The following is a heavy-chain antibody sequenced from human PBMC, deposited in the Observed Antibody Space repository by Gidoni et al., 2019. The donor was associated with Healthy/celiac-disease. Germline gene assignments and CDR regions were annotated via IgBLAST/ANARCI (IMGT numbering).Heavy chain of an antibody. J-gene: IGHJ4*02. Sequence: QVQLVESGGGVVQPGRCLRLSCAASGFTFSSYGMHWVRQAPGKGLEWVAVISYDGSNKYYADSVKGRFTISRDNSKNTLYLQMNSLRAEDTAVYYCASRGYDWYWGQGTLVTVSS. CDR1: GFTFSSYG. D-gene: IGHD5-12*01. CDR3: ASRGYDWY. CDR2: ISYDGSNK. V-gene: IGHV3-30*03.